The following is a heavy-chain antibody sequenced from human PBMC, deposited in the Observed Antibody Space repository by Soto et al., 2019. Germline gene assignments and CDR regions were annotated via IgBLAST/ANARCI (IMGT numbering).Heavy chain of an antibody. D-gene: IGHD2-2*01. Sequence: TLSLTCTVSGGSIISGGYYWSWIRQHPGKGLEWIGYIYYSGSTYYNPSLKSRVTISVDTSKNQFSLKLSPVTAADTAVYYCAHVVPADNPNYYYYYMDVWGKGTTVTVSS. J-gene: IGHJ6*03. CDR2: IYYSGST. CDR1: GGSIISGGYY. CDR3: AHVVPADNPNYYYYYMDV. V-gene: IGHV4-31*03.